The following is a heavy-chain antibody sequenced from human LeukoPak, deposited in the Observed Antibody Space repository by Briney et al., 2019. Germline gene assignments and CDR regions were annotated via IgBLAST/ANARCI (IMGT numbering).Heavy chain of an antibody. CDR3: ARDRYCTGGYCYGGAVDP. D-gene: IGHD2-8*02. CDR2: IIPIFGTA. J-gene: IGHJ5*02. V-gene: IGHV1-69*05. CDR1: GGTFSSYA. Sequence: SVKVSCKASGGTFSSYAISWVRQAPGQGLEWMGGIIPIFGTANYAQKFQGRVTITTDESTSTAYMELSSLRSEDTAVYYCARDRYCTGGYCYGGAVDPWGQGTLVTVSS.